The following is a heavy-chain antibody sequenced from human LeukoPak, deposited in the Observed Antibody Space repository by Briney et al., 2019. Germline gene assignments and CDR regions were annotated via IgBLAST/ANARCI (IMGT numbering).Heavy chain of an antibody. J-gene: IGHJ4*02. CDR2: INHSGST. D-gene: IGHD6-19*01. V-gene: IGHV4-34*01. CDR1: GGSFSGYY. Sequence: SETLSLTCAVYGGSFSGYYWCWIRQPPGKGLEWIGEINHSGSTNYNPSLKSRVTISVDTSKNQFSLKLSSVTAADTAVYYCARGGAGIAVARNPDPALFDYWGQGTLVTVSS. CDR3: ARGGAGIAVARNPDPALFDY.